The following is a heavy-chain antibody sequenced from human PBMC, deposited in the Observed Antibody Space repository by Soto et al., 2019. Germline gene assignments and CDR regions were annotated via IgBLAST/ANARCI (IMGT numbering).Heavy chain of an antibody. CDR3: ARGVLWNGYPYGLDV. V-gene: IGHV3-33*01. Sequence: QVQLEESGGGVVQPGRSLRLSCAASGFTFSSSVMHWVRQAPGRGLEWVAVIWSDGNKKYYADSVTGRFAISRDNSINTLYLQMSSLSAEDTAVFYCARGVLWNGYPYGLDVWGQGTTVTVSS. CDR2: IWSDGNKK. J-gene: IGHJ6*02. CDR1: GFTFSSSV. D-gene: IGHD3-3*01.